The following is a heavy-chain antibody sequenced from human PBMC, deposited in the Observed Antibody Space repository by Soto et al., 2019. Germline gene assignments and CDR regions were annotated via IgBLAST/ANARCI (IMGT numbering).Heavy chain of an antibody. CDR2: ISSSSSYI. V-gene: IGHV3-21*01. D-gene: IGHD4-17*01. Sequence: EVQLVESGGGLVKPGGSLRLSCAASGFTFSSYSMNWVRQAPGKGLELVSSISSSSSYIYYADSVKGRFTISRDNAKNSLYLQMNSLRAEDTAVYYCARGKNDYGGNLAYWGQGTLVTVSS. CDR1: GFTFSSYS. CDR3: ARGKNDYGGNLAY. J-gene: IGHJ4*02.